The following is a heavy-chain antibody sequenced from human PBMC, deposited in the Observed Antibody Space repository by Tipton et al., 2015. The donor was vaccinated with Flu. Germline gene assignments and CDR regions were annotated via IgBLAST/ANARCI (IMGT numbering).Heavy chain of an antibody. J-gene: IGHJ5*02. Sequence: TLSLTCTVSGDSMRSDYFWAWIRQAPGKGLEWIGNIHYSGSPHCNPSLKSRVTITVDTSKNQFSLRLTSMTAADTALYYCVRRDYSSYVSDPKNWFDPWGQGTLVTVSS. CDR1: GDSMRSDYF. D-gene: IGHD4-11*01. V-gene: IGHV4-38-2*02. CDR2: IHYSGSP. CDR3: VRRDYSSYVSDPKNWFDP.